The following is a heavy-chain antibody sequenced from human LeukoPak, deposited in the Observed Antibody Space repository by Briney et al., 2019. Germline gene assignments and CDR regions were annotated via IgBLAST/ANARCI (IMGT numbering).Heavy chain of an antibody. V-gene: IGHV3-21*01. Sequence: PGGSLRLSCAASGFMFMSYWMHWVRQAPGKGLEWVSSISSSSSYIYYADSVKGRFTISRDNAKNSLYLQMNSLRAEDTAVYYCARENGEAATSDYFDYWGQGTLVTVSS. D-gene: IGHD4-17*01. J-gene: IGHJ4*02. CDR3: ARENGEAATSDYFDY. CDR1: GFMFMSYW. CDR2: ISSSSSYI.